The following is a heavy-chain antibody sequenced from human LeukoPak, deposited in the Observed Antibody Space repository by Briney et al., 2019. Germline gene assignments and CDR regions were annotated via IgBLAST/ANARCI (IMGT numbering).Heavy chain of an antibody. D-gene: IGHD1-26*01. CDR2: ISSSSTYI. V-gene: IGHV3-21*01. CDR1: GFIFSTYS. J-gene: IGHJ3*02. CDR3: ARAGFGELLVAAFDI. Sequence: GGSLRLSCAASGFIFSTYSMNWVRQAPGKGLEWVSSISSSSTYIYYADSLKGRFTISRDNAKKSLYLQTNSLRVEDTAVYYCARAGFGELLVAAFDIWGQGTMVTVSS.